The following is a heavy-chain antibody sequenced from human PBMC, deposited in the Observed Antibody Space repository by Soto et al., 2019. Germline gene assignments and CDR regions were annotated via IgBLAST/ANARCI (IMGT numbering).Heavy chain of an antibody. Sequence: GESLKISCKGSGYSFTSYWIGWVRQMPGKGLEWMGIIYPGDSDTRYSPSFQGQVTISADKSISTAYLQWSSLKASDTAMYYCARFNTYYYDSSSIEVGAFDIWGQGTMVTVSS. D-gene: IGHD3-22*01. V-gene: IGHV5-51*01. J-gene: IGHJ3*02. CDR3: ARFNTYYYDSSSIEVGAFDI. CDR1: GYSFTSYW. CDR2: IYPGDSDT.